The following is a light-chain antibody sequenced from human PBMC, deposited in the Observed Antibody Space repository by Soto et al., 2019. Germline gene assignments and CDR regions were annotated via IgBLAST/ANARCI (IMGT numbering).Light chain of an antibody. Sequence: DIVLTQSPDTLSLSPGERATLSCRASQSVSSNYLAWYQQKPGQAPRLLIYGASNRATGIPDRFSGSGSGTDFTLTISRLEPEDFAVYYCQHYGASPYTFGQGTELEIK. V-gene: IGKV3-20*01. CDR2: GAS. J-gene: IGKJ2*01. CDR3: QHYGASPYT. CDR1: QSVSSNY.